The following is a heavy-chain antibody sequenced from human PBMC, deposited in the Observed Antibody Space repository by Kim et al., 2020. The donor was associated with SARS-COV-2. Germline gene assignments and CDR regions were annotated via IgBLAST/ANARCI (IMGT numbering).Heavy chain of an antibody. D-gene: IGHD1-7*01. J-gene: IGHJ3*02. V-gene: IGHV1-3*01. CDR2: IKPASGHT. CDR1: GYTLTNDP. Sequence: ASVKVSCKASGYTLTNDPMHWVRQAPGQRLEWMGWIKPASGHTHYSQRFQGRVTITRDTSATTFYMELSSLGSEDTALYYCARENWNWNSGGFDIWGQGT. CDR3: ARENWNWNSGGFDI.